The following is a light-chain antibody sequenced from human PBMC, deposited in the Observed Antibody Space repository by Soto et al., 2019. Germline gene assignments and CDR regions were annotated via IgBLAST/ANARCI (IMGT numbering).Light chain of an antibody. CDR1: SSDVGGHNY. V-gene: IGLV2-14*01. CDR3: SSYTSSTTLYVV. CDR2: EVT. J-gene: IGLJ2*01. Sequence: QSALTQPASVSGSPGQSITISCTGTSSDVGGHNYVSWYQQHPGTDPTLMIYEVTNRPSGVSNRFSGSKSGNTASLTISGLQAEDRAYYYCSSYTSSTTLYVVFGGGTKLTV.